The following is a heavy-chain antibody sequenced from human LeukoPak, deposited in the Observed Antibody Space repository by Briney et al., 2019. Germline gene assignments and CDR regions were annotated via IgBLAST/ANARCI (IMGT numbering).Heavy chain of an antibody. V-gene: IGHV3-7*01. J-gene: IGHJ3*02. Sequence: GGSLRLSCAASGFTFSNNWINWVRQAPGKGLEWVANIKQDGSEKSYVDPVKGRFTIPRDNTKNSLYLQMNSLRAEDTAVYYCARGNSGASDIWGRGTMVTVST. CDR3: ARGNSGASDI. CDR2: IKQDGSEK. D-gene: IGHD3-10*01. CDR1: GFTFSNNW.